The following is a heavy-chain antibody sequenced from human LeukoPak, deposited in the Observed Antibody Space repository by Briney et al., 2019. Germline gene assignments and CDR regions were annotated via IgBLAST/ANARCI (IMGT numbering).Heavy chain of an antibody. CDR1: GFTFDDYA. D-gene: IGHD5/OR15-5a*01. J-gene: IGHJ4*02. Sequence: GGSLRLSCAASGFTFDDYAMHWVRQAPRRGLEWVSLISWDGITYYADSVKGRFTISRDNSKNSLYLQMNGLRPEDTALYYCAKPTIGKGRSVSNYFDFWGQGTLVTVSS. CDR2: ISWDGIT. CDR3: AKPTIGKGRSVSNYFDF. V-gene: IGHV3-43D*03.